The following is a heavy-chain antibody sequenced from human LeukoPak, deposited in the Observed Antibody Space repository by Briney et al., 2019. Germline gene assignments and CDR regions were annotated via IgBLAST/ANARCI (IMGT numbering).Heavy chain of an antibody. J-gene: IGHJ3*02. CDR3: AKDMSAMISAVSGI. CDR1: GFTFSSYW. Sequence: GGSLRLSCAASGFTFSSYWMSWVRQAPGKGLEWVASIKRDGSVKKYVDSVQGRFTVSRDNTKNSLYLQMNSLRAEDMALYYCAKDMSAMISAVSGIWGQGTMVTVSS. CDR2: IKRDGSVK. D-gene: IGHD3-22*01. V-gene: IGHV3-7*03.